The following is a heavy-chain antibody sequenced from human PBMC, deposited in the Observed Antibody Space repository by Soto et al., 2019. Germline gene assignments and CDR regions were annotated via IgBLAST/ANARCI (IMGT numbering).Heavy chain of an antibody. CDR3: ASTGADYDILTGYTTLYYYYGMEV. J-gene: IGHJ6*02. CDR1: GYSFTSYW. D-gene: IGHD3-9*01. V-gene: IGHV5-10-1*01. Sequence: PGESLKISCKGSGYSFTSYWISWVRQMPGKGLEWMGRIDPSDSYTNYSPSFQGHVTISADKSISTAYLQWSSLKASDTAMYYCASTGADYDILTGYTTLYYYYGMEVWGQGTTVTVSS. CDR2: IDPSDSYT.